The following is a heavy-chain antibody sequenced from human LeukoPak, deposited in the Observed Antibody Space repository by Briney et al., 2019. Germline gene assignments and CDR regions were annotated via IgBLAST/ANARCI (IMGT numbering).Heavy chain of an antibody. CDR3: ARASVGWLQPYFDY. D-gene: IGHD5-24*01. CDR2: IHYRGDA. J-gene: IGHJ4*02. V-gene: IGHV4-39*07. CDR1: GDSIRANNYY. Sequence: SETLSLTCTVSGDSIRANNYYWAWIRQPPGKGLEWIGSIHYRGDAYYGPTLKSRATLSVDTSKNQFSLMVSAVTAADTAVYYCARASVGWLQPYFDYWGQGTLVTVSS.